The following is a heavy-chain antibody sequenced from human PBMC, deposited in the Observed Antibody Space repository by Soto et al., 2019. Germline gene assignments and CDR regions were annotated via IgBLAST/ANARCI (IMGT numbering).Heavy chain of an antibody. CDR3: VRVGAVATNGGYFDY. D-gene: IGHD6-19*01. V-gene: IGHV4-4*07. Sequence: QVQLQESGPGLVQPSETLSLTCKVSGGSISGYYWSWIRQSAGKGLEWIGRIHYSGTTAYSPSLRSRLTMSVDTSKNEFSLRVTSVTAADTAVYYCVRVGAVATNGGYFDYWGQGALVTVSA. CDR1: GGSISGYY. CDR2: IHYSGTT. J-gene: IGHJ4*02.